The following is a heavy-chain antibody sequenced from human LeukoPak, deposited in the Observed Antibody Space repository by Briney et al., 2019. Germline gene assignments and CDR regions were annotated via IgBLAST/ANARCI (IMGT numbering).Heavy chain of an antibody. Sequence: GGSLRLSCAASGFTFSSYSVNWVRQAPGKGLEWVSSISSSSTYIYYADSVKGRFTISRDNAKNSLYLQMNSLRAEDTAVYYCARERCSGGSCFSNSDYWGQGTLVTVSS. CDR3: ARERCSGGSCFSNSDY. D-gene: IGHD2-15*01. V-gene: IGHV3-21*01. CDR2: ISSSSTYI. J-gene: IGHJ4*02. CDR1: GFTFSSYS.